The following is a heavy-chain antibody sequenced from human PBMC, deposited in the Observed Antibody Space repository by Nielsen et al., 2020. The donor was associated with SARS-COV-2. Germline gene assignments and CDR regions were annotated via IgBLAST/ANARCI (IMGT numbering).Heavy chain of an antibody. CDR2: ISGSGGST. Sequence: GESLKISCGASGFTFSSYAMAWVRQAPGKGLEWVAIISGSGGSTYYADSVKGRFTISRDNSKNTLYLQMNSLRAEDTAVYYCAKDRDLGTIDYWGQGTLVTVSS. D-gene: IGHD7-27*01. V-gene: IGHV3-23*01. CDR3: AKDRDLGTIDY. CDR1: GFTFSSYA. J-gene: IGHJ4*02.